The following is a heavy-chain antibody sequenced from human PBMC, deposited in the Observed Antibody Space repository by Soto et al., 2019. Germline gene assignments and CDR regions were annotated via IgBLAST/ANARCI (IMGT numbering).Heavy chain of an antibody. D-gene: IGHD3-16*02. CDR1: GGSISSGIYY. V-gene: IGHV4-31*03. J-gene: IGHJ4*02. Sequence: SETLSLTCSVSGGSISSGIYYWTWIRQHPGKGLEWLGYIDYSGSTYYIPSLRSRVSISRDTSKNQFSLNLNSLTAADTAVYFCARENLGVSRYFDSPGQGTLVTVSS. CDR2: IDYSGST. CDR3: ARENLGVSRYFDS.